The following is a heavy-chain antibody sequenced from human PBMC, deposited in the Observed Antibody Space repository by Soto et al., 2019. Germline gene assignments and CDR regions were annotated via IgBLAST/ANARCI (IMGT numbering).Heavy chain of an antibody. CDR3: TRDTTGPDDH. Sequence: GGSLILSCAASGFTLSRYWVHWVRQVPGKGLVWVSRINPDGSTTNYADSVKGRFTVSRDNAKNTVYLHMNSLRAEDTAVYYCTRDTTGPDDHWGQGTLVTVSS. D-gene: IGHD1-1*01. CDR2: INPDGSTT. CDR1: GFTLSRYW. V-gene: IGHV3-74*01. J-gene: IGHJ4*02.